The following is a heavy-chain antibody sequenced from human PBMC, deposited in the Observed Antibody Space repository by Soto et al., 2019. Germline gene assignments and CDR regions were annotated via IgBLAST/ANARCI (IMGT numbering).Heavy chain of an antibody. CDR3: ARPYSSGLAYYYYYGMDV. CDR1: GGTFSSYA. D-gene: IGHD6-19*01. V-gene: IGHV1-69*13. Sequence: GASVKVSCKASGGTFSSYAISWVRQAPGQGLEWMGGIIPIFGTANYAQKFQGRVTITADESTSTACMELSSLRSEDTAVYYCARPYSSGLAYYYYYGMDVWGQGTTVTVSS. CDR2: IIPIFGTA. J-gene: IGHJ6*02.